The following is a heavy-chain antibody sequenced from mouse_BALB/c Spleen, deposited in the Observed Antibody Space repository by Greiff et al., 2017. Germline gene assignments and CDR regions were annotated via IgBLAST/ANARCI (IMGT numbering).Heavy chain of an antibody. J-gene: IGHJ2*01. CDR1: GFTFSSYA. V-gene: IGHV5-6-5*01. Sequence: LVESGGGLVKPGGSLKLSCAASGFTFSSYAMSWVRQTPEKRLEWVASISSGGSTYYPDSVKGRFTISRDNARNILYLQMSSLRSEDTAMYYCARGGMITYYFDYWGQGTTLTVSS. CDR2: ISSGGST. D-gene: IGHD2-4*01. CDR3: ARGGMITYYFDY.